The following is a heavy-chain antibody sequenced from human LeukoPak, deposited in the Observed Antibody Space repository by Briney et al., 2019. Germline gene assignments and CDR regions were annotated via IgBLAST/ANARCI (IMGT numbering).Heavy chain of an antibody. V-gene: IGHV1-69*13. Sequence: SVKVSCKASGGTFISYAISWVRQAPGQGLEWMGGIIPIFGTANYAQKFQGRVTVTADESTSTAYMELSSLRSEDTAVYYCARGEVQLWLVYYGMDVWGQGTTVTVSS. CDR3: ARGEVQLWLVYYGMDV. J-gene: IGHJ6*02. D-gene: IGHD5-18*01. CDR1: GGTFISYA. CDR2: IIPIFGTA.